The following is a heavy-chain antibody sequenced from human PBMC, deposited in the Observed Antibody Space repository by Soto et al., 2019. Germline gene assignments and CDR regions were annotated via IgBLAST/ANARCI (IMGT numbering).Heavy chain of an antibody. J-gene: IGHJ3*02. CDR2: VYYSGST. CDR3: ARGYYDSNGQSNTFDI. CDR1: GSSISSSY. D-gene: IGHD3-22*01. Sequence: XETLSLTCTVAGSSISSSYWSWIRQSPGKGLEWIGYVYYSGSTKYNPSLKSRVTISVDTSKNQFSLKLSSMTAADTAVYYCARGYYDSNGQSNTFDIWGQGTMVTVSS. V-gene: IGHV4-59*01.